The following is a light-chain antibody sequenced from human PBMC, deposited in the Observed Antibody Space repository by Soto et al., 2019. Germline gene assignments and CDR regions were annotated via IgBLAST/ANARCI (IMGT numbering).Light chain of an antibody. CDR1: QGISRW. V-gene: IGKV1-5*01. J-gene: IGKJ4*01. CDR3: QQLNSYPRLT. Sequence: DIQMTQSPSTLSASLGDRVTITCRASQGISRWLAWYQQRPGKAPKLLIYDASTLQSGVPSRFSGSGSGTDFTLTISSLQPEDFATYYCQQLNSYPRLTFGGGTKVEIK. CDR2: DAS.